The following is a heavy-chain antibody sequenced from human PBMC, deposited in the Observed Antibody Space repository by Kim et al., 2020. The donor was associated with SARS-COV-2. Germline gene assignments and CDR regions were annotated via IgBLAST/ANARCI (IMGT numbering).Heavy chain of an antibody. D-gene: IGHD3-16*01. V-gene: IGHV3-7*01. CDR1: GFTFSSYW. J-gene: IGHJ6*02. Sequence: GGSLRLSCAASGFTFSSYWMSWVRQAPGKGLEWVANIKQDGSEKYYVDSVKGRFTISRDNAKNSLYLQMNSLRAEDTAVYYCAREAITWLPFYGMDVWGQGTTVTVSS. CDR2: IKQDGSEK. CDR3: AREAITWLPFYGMDV.